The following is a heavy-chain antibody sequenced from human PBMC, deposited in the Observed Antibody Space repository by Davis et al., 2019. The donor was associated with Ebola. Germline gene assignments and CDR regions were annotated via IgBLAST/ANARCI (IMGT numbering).Heavy chain of an antibody. D-gene: IGHD2-21*01. V-gene: IGHV3-23*01. CDR1: GFAFSNFA. J-gene: IGHJ4*02. Sequence: GESLKISCAASGFAFSNFAMSWVRQAPGKGLEWVSTSSGSGSITNYADSVKGRFTISRDSSTDTLYLQMNSLRAEDTAIYYCAKTYRGFDYWGQGTLVTVSS. CDR3: AKTYRGFDY. CDR2: SSGSGSIT.